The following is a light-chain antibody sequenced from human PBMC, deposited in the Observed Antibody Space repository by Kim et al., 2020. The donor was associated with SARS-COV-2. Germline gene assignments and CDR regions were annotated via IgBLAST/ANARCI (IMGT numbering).Light chain of an antibody. CDR1: SPNIGSNS. J-gene: IGLJ2*01. CDR3: AAWDDHLSGGV. V-gene: IGLV1-47*01. CDR2: RID. Sequence: QSVLTQPPSTSGTPGQTVTISCSGTSPNIGSNSVSWFSQLPGTAPKLLIYRIDQRPSGVPDRFSGSKSGTSASLAISGLRSEDEADYYCAAWDDHLSGGVFGGGTKLTVL.